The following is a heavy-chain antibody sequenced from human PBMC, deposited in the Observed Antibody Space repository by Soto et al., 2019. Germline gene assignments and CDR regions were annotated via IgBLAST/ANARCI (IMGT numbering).Heavy chain of an antibody. J-gene: IGHJ3*01. CDR3: TKDIEWGGSHLNHAFDV. CDR1: GFTFDDYA. Sequence: EMQLVEAGGGLVQPGRSLRLSCAASGFTFDDYAMHWVLQPPGKGLEWVAGLSWNSGIIQYAESVKGRFTISRDRAKNSLVLQMNSLKPEDTALYYCTKDIEWGGSHLNHAFDVWGQGTMVSVSS. D-gene: IGHD1-26*01. CDR2: LSWNSGII. V-gene: IGHV3-9*01.